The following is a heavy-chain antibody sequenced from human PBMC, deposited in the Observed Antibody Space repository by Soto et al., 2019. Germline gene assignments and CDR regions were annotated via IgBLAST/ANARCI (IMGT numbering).Heavy chain of an antibody. V-gene: IGHV3-9*01. D-gene: IGHD2-2*01. Sequence: GVSLRLSSAASGLTFDDYAMHRVRPAPGKGLEWVSGISWNSGSIGYADSVKGRFTISRDNSKNTLYLQMNSLRAEDTAVYYCANSRLSPYCSSTSRYEGPLFDPWGQGT. CDR2: ISWNSGSI. J-gene: IGHJ5*02. CDR1: GLTFDDYA. CDR3: ANSRLSPYCSSTSRYEGPLFDP.